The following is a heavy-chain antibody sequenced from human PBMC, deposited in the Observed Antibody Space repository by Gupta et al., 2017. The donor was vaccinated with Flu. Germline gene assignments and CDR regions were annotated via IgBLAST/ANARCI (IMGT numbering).Heavy chain of an antibody. CDR1: VFFFSSYE. Sequence: VQLVESGGGLAQPRWPLRLSCAASVFFFSSYEVTWVRQVPGKGRGWSAYRGGRGATVHNADSVKGRFTISRDNSKSSLHLQMSSLTAEDTAGYYCARDVALTKRFGYWGHGTLVTVSA. CDR3: ARDVALTKRFGY. V-gene: IGHV3-48*03. J-gene: IGHJ4*01. D-gene: IGHD2-8*01. CDR2: RGGRGATV.